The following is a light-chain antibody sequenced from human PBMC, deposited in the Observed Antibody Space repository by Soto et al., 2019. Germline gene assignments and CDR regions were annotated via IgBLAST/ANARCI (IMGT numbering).Light chain of an antibody. CDR2: DAS. CDR3: QQRNGWPRT. V-gene: IGKV3-11*01. CDR1: QSVGGY. Sequence: EIVLTQSPATLSLSPGDRATLFCRASQSVGGYLGWYRQRPGQAPRLLIYDASNRVPGVPDRFSASGSGTDFTLTISSLEPEDFAVYYCQQRNGWPRTFGQGTKVEIK. J-gene: IGKJ1*01.